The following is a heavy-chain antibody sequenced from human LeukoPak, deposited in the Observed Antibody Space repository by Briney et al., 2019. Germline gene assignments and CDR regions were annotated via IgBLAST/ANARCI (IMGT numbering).Heavy chain of an antibody. V-gene: IGHV4-31*03. Sequence: PSETLSLTCTVSGGSISSGGYYWSWIRQHPGKGLEWIGYIYYSGSTYYNPSLKSRVTISVDTSKNQFSLKLSSATAADTAVYYCARGSPYDHIWGSYRPHFFDYWGQGTLVTVSS. CDR2: IYYSGST. CDR1: GGSISSGGYY. CDR3: ARGSPYDHIWGSYRPHFFDY. J-gene: IGHJ4*02. D-gene: IGHD3-16*02.